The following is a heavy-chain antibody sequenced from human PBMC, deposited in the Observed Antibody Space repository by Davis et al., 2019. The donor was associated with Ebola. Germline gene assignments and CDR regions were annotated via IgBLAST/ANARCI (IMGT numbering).Heavy chain of an antibody. V-gene: IGHV3-33*08. CDR2: IWYDGSNK. D-gene: IGHD3-10*01. J-gene: IGHJ4*02. Sequence: PGGSLRLSCAASGFTFSSYGMHWVRQAPGKGLEWVAVIWYDGSNKYYADSVKGRFTISRDNSKNTLYLQMNSLRAEDTAVYYCARVPTMVRGVTFDYWGQGTLVTVSS. CDR3: ARVPTMVRGVTFDY. CDR1: GFTFSSYG.